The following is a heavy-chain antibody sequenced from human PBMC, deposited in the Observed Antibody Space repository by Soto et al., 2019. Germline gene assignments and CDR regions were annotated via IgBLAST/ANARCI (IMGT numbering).Heavy chain of an antibody. V-gene: IGHV1-3*01. Sequence: ASVKVSCKASGYTSTSYAMHWVRQAPGQRLEWMGWINAGNGNTKYSQKFQSRVTITRDTSASTAYMELSSLRSEDTAVYYCAREKSNSSPHPFLDYWGQGTLVTVSS. D-gene: IGHD3-3*01. CDR2: INAGNGNT. CDR3: AREKSNSSPHPFLDY. CDR1: GYTSTSYA. J-gene: IGHJ4*02.